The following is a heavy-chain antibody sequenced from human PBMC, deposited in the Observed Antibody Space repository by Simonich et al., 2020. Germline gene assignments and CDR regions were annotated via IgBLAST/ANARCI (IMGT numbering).Heavy chain of an antibody. CDR2: MNPNSCNT. CDR3: ARGIGSSWYFDY. Sequence: QVQLVQSGAEVKKPGASVKVSCKASGYTFTSYDINWVRQATGQGLEWMGWMNPNSCNTGYAQKVQGRVTITRNTSISTAYMELSSLRSEDTAVYYCARGIGSSWYFDYWGQGTLVTVSS. V-gene: IGHV1-8*03. D-gene: IGHD6-13*01. J-gene: IGHJ4*02. CDR1: GYTFTSYD.